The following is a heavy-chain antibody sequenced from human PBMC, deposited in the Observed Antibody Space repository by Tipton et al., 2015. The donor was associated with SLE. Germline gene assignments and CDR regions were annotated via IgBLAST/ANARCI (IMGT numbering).Heavy chain of an antibody. CDR3: ARGTPYWYFDL. Sequence: TLSLTCTVSGGSISSHYWSWIRQPPGKGLEWIGYIYYSGSTNYNPSLKSRVTISVDTSKNQFSLKLSSVTAADTAVYYCARGTPYWYFDLWGRGTLVTVSS. CDR1: GGSISSHY. V-gene: IGHV4-59*11. J-gene: IGHJ2*01. CDR2: IYYSGST.